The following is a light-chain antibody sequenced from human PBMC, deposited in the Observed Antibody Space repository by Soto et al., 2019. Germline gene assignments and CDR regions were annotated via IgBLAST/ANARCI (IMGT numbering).Light chain of an antibody. V-gene: IGKV1-12*01. CDR2: AAS. CDR1: QGISSW. CDR3: QQNYRATPWT. Sequence: IQLTQSPSSVSASRGDRVTITCRASQGISSWLAWYQQKPGKAPKLVIYAASSLQRGVPSRFSGGGSGTDFTLNISSLQPDDFATYYCQQNYRATPWTFGQGTKVDIK. J-gene: IGKJ1*01.